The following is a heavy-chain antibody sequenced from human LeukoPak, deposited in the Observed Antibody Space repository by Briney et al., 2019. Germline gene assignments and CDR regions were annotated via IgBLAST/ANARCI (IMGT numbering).Heavy chain of an antibody. CDR1: GFTFSSYA. Sequence: GGSLRLSCAASGFTFSSYAMNWVRQAPGKGLEWVSSICGSGGNTYYADSVKGRFTISRDNSKNTLYLQMNSLRAEDTAVYYCGSGSYYMDYYYYYYMDVWGKGTTVTISS. CDR2: ICGSGGNT. J-gene: IGHJ6*03. D-gene: IGHD3-10*01. V-gene: IGHV3-23*01. CDR3: GSGSYYMDYYYYYYMDV.